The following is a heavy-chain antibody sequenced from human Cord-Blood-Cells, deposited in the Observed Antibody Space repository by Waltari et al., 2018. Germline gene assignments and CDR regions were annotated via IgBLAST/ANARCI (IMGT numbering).Heavy chain of an antibody. CDR1: GFTFSSYW. CDR3: ARSYYDSSGYFDY. D-gene: IGHD3-22*01. Sequence: EVQLVESGGGLVQPGGSLRLSCAASGFTFSSYWMSWVRQAPGSGLEWVANVKQDGSEKYYVDSVKGRFTISRDNAKNSLYLQMNSLRAEDTAVYYCARSYYDSSGYFDYWGQGTLVTVSS. V-gene: IGHV3-7*04. J-gene: IGHJ4*02. CDR2: VKQDGSEK.